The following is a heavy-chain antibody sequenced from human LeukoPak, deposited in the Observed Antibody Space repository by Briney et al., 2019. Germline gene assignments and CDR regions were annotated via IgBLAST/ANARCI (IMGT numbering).Heavy chain of an antibody. V-gene: IGHV1-8*02. CDR2: MNPNSGDT. CDR3: ARDLSGGKLRYFDWLPPDY. CDR1: GYTFTGYY. D-gene: IGHD3-9*01. J-gene: IGHJ4*02. Sequence: ASVKVSCKASGYTFTGYYMHWVRQAPGQGLEWMGWMNPNSGDTGYPQKFQGRVTMTRDTSITTAYMELSSLRSEDTAVYYCARDLSGGKLRYFDWLPPDYWGQGTLVTVPS.